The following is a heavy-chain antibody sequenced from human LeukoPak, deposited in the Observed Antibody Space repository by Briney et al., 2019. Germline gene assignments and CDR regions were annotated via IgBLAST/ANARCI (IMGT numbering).Heavy chain of an antibody. CDR3: ARDQLLYLLGSYYNWFDP. Sequence: SETLSLTCAVYGGSFSGYYWSWIRQPPGKGLEWIGEINHSGSTNYNPSLKSRVTISVDTSKNQFSLKLSSVTAADTAVYYCARDQLLYLLGSYYNWFDPWGQGTLVTVSS. J-gene: IGHJ5*02. CDR1: GGSFSGYY. CDR2: INHSGST. D-gene: IGHD2-2*02. V-gene: IGHV4-34*01.